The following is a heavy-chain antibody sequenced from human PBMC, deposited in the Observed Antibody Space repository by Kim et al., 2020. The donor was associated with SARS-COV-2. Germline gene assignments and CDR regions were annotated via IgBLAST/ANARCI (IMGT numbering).Heavy chain of an antibody. Sequence: GGSLRLSCAASKFTLPTYAMNWVRQAPGKGLEWVSTFIGSGDTTYYADSVKGRFTISRDNSKNTLYLQMNSLRAEDTAIYYCAISDCSRGVCPYFDYWGQGTLVAVSS. J-gene: IGHJ4*02. CDR3: AISDCSRGVCPYFDY. CDR1: KFTLPTYA. V-gene: IGHV3-23*01. CDR2: FIGSGDTT. D-gene: IGHD2-8*02.